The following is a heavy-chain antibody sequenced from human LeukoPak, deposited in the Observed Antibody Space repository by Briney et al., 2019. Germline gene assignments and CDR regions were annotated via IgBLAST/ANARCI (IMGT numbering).Heavy chain of an antibody. Sequence: SGGSLRLPCAASGFTFSSYARSWVRQAPGKGLEWVSAITGSGGNTYYADSVKGRFTISRDNAKNSLYLQMNSLRAEDTAVYYCAARYQSGDFDYWGQGTLVTVSS. CDR1: GFTFSSYA. CDR3: AARYQSGDFDY. D-gene: IGHD6-25*01. CDR2: ITGSGGNT. J-gene: IGHJ4*02. V-gene: IGHV3-23*01.